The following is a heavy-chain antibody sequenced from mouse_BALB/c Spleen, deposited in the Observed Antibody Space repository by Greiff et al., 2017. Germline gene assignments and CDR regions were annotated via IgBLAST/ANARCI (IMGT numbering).Heavy chain of an antibody. D-gene: IGHD2-1*01. CDR3: ALYYGNYVGY. V-gene: IGHV14-1*02. J-gene: IGHJ2*01. Sequence: EVQLQQSGAELVRPGALVKLSCKASGFNIKDYYMHWVKQRPEQGLEWIGWIDPENGNTIYDPKFQGKASITADTSSNTAYLQLSSLTSEDTAVYYCALYYGNYVGYWGQGTTLTVSS. CDR1: GFNIKDYY. CDR2: IDPENGNT.